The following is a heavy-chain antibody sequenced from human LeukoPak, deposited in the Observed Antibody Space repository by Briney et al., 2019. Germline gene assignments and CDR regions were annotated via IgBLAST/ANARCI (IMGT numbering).Heavy chain of an antibody. J-gene: IGHJ4*02. Sequence: GRSLRLSCSASVFNFNNYAMNWVRQAPRKGLEYVSAISINGGSTYYADSVKGRCTISRDNSKNTLYLQMSSLRAEDTAVYYCARYSGSYPYYLDYWGQGTLVTVSS. CDR2: ISINGGST. CDR3: ARYSGSYPYYLDY. D-gene: IGHD1-26*01. CDR1: VFNFNNYA. V-gene: IGHV3-64D*08.